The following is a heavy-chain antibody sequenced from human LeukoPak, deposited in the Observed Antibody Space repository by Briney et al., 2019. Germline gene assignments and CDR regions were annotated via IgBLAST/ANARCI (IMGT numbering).Heavy chain of an antibody. D-gene: IGHD2-21*02. CDR2: ISSNGGST. V-gene: IGHV3-64*01. J-gene: IGHJ5*02. CDR3: ARAVSPRGVVTAVPKFNWFDP. Sequence: GGSLRLSCAASGFTFSSYAMHWVRQAPGKGLEYVSAISSNGGSTYYANSVKGRFTISRDNSKNTLYLQMGSLRAEDMAVYYCARAVSPRGVVTAVPKFNWFDPWGQGTLVTVSS. CDR1: GFTFSSYA.